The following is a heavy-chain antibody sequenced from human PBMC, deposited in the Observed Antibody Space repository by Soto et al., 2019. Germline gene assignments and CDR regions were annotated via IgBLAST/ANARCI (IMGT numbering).Heavy chain of an antibody. CDR1: GFTFRNYA. V-gene: IGHV3-23*01. CDR3: AKDAISGDGIWLMDS. CDR2: LLRSGSSA. Sequence: GGSLRLSCAASGFTFRNYAMTWARQAPGKGLEWVSSLLRSGSSAYYADSVRGRFTISSDTSANSLYLQMDNLRAEDTAIYYCAKDAISGDGIWLMDSWGQGTGGTVS. J-gene: IGHJ5*02. D-gene: IGHD4-17*01.